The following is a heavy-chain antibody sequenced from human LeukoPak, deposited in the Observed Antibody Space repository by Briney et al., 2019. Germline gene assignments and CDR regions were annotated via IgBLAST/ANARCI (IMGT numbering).Heavy chain of an antibody. CDR3: ARAYSGSYFWFDP. D-gene: IGHD1-26*01. CDR1: GGSISSYY. J-gene: IGHJ5*02. V-gene: IGHV4-59*01. CDR2: IYYSGST. Sequence: SETLPLTCTVSGGSISSYYWSWIRQPPGKGLEWIGYIYYSGSTNYNPSLKSRVTISVDTSKNQFSLKLSSVTAADTAVYYCARAYSGSYFWFDPWGQGTLVTV.